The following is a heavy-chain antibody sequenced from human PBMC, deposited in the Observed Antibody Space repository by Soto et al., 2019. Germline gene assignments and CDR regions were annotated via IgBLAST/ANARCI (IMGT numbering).Heavy chain of an antibody. V-gene: IGHV3-23*01. D-gene: IGHD3-9*01. CDR2: ISGSGDST. CDR1: GFTFNSQA. J-gene: IGHJ5*02. Sequence: GGSLRLSCAGSGFTFNSQAMSWVRQAPGKGLEWVSAISGSGDSTYYADSVKGRFTISRDNPKNTLFLQMNSLRVEDTAVYYCAILNPSEVTRSDPWGQGTPVTVSS. CDR3: AILNPSEVTRSDP.